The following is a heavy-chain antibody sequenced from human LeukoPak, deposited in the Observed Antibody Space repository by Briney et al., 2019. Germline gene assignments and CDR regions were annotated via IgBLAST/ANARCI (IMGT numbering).Heavy chain of an antibody. CDR2: INAGNGNT. CDR1: GYIFTTYA. D-gene: IGHD3-22*01. CDR3: ARVGYDSSGYRIDY. Sequence: ASVKVSCKASGYIFTTYAMHWVRQAPGQRLEWMGWINAGNGNTKYSQKFQGRVSITRDTSARKAYMELRSLRSEDTAVYYCARVGYDSSGYRIDYWGQGTLVTVSS. J-gene: IGHJ4*02. V-gene: IGHV1-3*01.